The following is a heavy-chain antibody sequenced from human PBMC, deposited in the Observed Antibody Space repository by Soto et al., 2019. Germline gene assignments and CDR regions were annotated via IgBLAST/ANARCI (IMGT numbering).Heavy chain of an antibody. D-gene: IGHD6-13*01. CDR2: IHTTDGT. CDR1: GGSISSYY. J-gene: IGHJ4*02. V-gene: IGHV4-4*07. Sequence: SETLSLTCTVSGGSISSYYWSWIRQPAGKGMEWIGRIHTTDGTNYNPSLKSRVTMSIDTSNNQFSLKLSSLTAADTAVYYCARALSSAAGLYFDFWGQGALVTSPQ. CDR3: ARALSSAAGLYFDF.